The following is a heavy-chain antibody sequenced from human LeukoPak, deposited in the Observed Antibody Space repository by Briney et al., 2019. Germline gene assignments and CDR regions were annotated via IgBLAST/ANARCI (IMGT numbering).Heavy chain of an antibody. J-gene: IGHJ6*03. V-gene: IGHV3-21*01. D-gene: IGHD3-9*01. Sequence: GGSLRLSCVASGFTFSGYRMNWVRQAPGEGLEWVSLITTTSSYIYYADSVKGRFTISRDNAKNSLYLQMNSLRAEDTAVYYCARVLTGYSYYYYYYMDVWGKGTTVTVSS. CDR1: GFTFSGYR. CDR2: ITTTSSYI. CDR3: ARVLTGYSYYYYYYMDV.